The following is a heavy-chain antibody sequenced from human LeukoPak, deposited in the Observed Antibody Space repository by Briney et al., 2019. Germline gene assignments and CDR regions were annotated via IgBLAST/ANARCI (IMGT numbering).Heavy chain of an antibody. V-gene: IGHV4-59*01. D-gene: IGHD1-1*01. CDR1: GGSISDYY. Sequence: PSETLSLTCTVSGGSISDYYWRWIRQPPGKGLEWIGYIHYSGSTNYNPSLKSRGTISVDTSKNQFSLILSSVTAADTAVYYCAKDTTSAYGFDYWGQGTLVTVSS. J-gene: IGHJ4*02. CDR3: AKDTTSAYGFDY. CDR2: IHYSGST.